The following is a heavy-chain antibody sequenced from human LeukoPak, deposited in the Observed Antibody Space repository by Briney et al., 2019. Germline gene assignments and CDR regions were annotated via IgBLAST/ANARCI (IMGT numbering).Heavy chain of an antibody. CDR2: IYTSGST. J-gene: IGHJ4*02. CDR1: GGSISSGSYY. D-gene: IGHD3-22*01. CDR3: ARDDYYDSSGHDY. V-gene: IGHV4-61*02. Sequence: SQTLSLTCTVSGGSISSGSYYWSWIRQPPGKGLEWIGRIYTSGSTNYNPSLKSRVTISVDTSKNQFSLKLSSVTAADTAVYYCARDDYYDSSGHDYWGQGTLVTVSS.